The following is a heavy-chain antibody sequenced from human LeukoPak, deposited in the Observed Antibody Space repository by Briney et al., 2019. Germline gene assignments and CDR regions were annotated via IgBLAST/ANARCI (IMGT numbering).Heavy chain of an antibody. D-gene: IGHD5-12*01. J-gene: IGHJ4*02. V-gene: IGHV3-48*03. Sequence: PGGSLRLSCSASGFPCSSYAMHWVRQAPGKGLEWVSYISSSGSTIYYADPVRGRFTISRDNAKNSLYLQMNSLRAEDTAVYYCAREVSGYDFGYWGQGTLVTVSS. CDR3: AREVSGYDFGY. CDR1: GFPCSSYA. CDR2: ISSSGSTI.